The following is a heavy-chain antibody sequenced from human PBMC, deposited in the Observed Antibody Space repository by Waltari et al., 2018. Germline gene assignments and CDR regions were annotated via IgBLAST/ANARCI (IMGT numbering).Heavy chain of an antibody. CDR3: ARDWDLDAFDI. CDR2: IYYSGST. J-gene: IGHJ3*02. CDR1: GGPISSYY. D-gene: IGHD1-26*01. Sequence: QVQLQESGPGLVKPSETLSLTCTVPGGPISSYYWSWVRQPPGKGLEWIGYIYYSGSTNYNPSLKSRVTISVDTSKNQFSLKLSSVTAADTAVYYCARDWDLDAFDIWGQGTMVTVSS. V-gene: IGHV4-59*01.